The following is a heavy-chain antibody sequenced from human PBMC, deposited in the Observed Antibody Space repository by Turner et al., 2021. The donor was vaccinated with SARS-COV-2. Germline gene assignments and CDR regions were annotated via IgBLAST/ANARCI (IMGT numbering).Heavy chain of an antibody. J-gene: IGHJ4*02. Sequence: QVQLVGAGGGVVEHGRSLRLSCAAPGFTFSRYCMHWVRQAPGKGLECVALISYDGSDKYYADSVKGRFTISRDNSKYTLYLQMNSLRAEDTAVYYCAKDGAPFLLYFGEPTFYFDYCGQGTLVTVSS. CDR2: ISYDGSDK. CDR3: AKDGAPFLLYFGEPTFYFDY. V-gene: IGHV3-30*18. CDR1: GFTFSRYC. D-gene: IGHD3-10*01.